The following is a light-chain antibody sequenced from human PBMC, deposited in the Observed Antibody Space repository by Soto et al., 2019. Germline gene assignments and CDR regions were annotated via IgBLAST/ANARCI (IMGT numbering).Light chain of an antibody. CDR2: KAS. CDR3: QQYNDYQYS. CDR1: QSITTW. V-gene: IGKV1-5*03. J-gene: IGKJ2*03. Sequence: DIQMTQSPSTLSASVGDRVTITCRASQSITTWLAWYQQKPGKAPKLLIYKASNLQSGVPSRFSCSGSGTEFSLTISSQQSEDFAIYYCQQYNDYQYSCGQGTKLDIK.